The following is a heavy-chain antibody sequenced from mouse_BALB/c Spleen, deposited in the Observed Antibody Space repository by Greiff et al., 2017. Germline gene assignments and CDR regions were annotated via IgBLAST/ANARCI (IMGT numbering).Heavy chain of an antibody. Sequence: EVNVVESGGGLVKPGGSLKLSCAASGFAFSSYDMSWVRQTPEKRLEWVAYISSGGGSTYYPDTVKGRFTISRDNAKNTLYLQMSSLKSEDTAMYYCARHAHYGSSYDYWGQGTTLTVSS. V-gene: IGHV5-12-1*01. D-gene: IGHD1-1*01. CDR2: ISSGGGST. CDR1: GFAFSSYD. J-gene: IGHJ2*01. CDR3: ARHAHYGSSYDY.